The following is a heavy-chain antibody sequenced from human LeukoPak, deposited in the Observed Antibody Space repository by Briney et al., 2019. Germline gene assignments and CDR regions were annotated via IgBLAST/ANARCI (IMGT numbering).Heavy chain of an antibody. Sequence: SETLSLTCSVSGGSISTYYWSWIRQPAGKGLEWIGRISPSGTTHYNPSLGSRVTMSVDTSKNYFSQRLSSVTAADTAVYYCARDFYASGFYFWFDPWGQGMLVTVSS. CDR3: ARDFYASGFYFWFDP. CDR1: GGSISTYY. D-gene: IGHD2/OR15-2a*01. V-gene: IGHV4-4*07. CDR2: ISPSGTT. J-gene: IGHJ5*02.